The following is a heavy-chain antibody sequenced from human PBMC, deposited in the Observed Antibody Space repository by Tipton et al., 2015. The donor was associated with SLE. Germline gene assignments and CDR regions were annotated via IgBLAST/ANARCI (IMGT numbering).Heavy chain of an antibody. Sequence: QSGPEVKKPGSSVKVSCKASGGTFSSYAISWVRQAPGQGLEWMGGIIPIFGTANYAQKFQGRVTITADKSTSTAYMELSSLRSEATAVYYWARVGAQWLVPAFDTWGQGTMVTVSS. CDR3: ARVGAQWLVPAFDT. CDR2: IIPIFGTA. D-gene: IGHD6-19*01. CDR1: GGTFSSYA. J-gene: IGHJ3*02. V-gene: IGHV1-69*06.